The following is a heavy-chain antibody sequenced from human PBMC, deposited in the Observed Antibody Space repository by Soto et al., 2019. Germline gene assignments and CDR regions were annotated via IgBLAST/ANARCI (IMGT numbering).Heavy chain of an antibody. Sequence: GESLKISCKGSGYSFAGYWITWVRQKPGKGLEWMGRIDPSDSQTYYSPSFRGHVTISVTKSITTVFLQWSSLRASDTAMYYCARQIYDSDAGPNFQYYFDSWGQGTPVTVSS. CDR1: GYSFAGYW. D-gene: IGHD5-12*01. J-gene: IGHJ4*02. V-gene: IGHV5-10-1*01. CDR2: IDPSDSQT. CDR3: ARQIYDSDAGPNFQYYFDS.